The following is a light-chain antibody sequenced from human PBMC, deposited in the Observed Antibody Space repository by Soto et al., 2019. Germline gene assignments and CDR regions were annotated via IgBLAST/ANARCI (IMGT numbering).Light chain of an antibody. Sequence: QSVLTQPPSASGTPGQRVTISCSESRSNIGSKTVYWYQHLPGTAPKLLIHSNNQRPSGVPDRFSGSKSGTSASLAISGLQAEDEADYYCLSYADTAYVFGTGTKLTVL. CDR1: RSNIGSKT. CDR3: LSYADTAYV. V-gene: IGLV1-44*01. CDR2: SNN. J-gene: IGLJ1*01.